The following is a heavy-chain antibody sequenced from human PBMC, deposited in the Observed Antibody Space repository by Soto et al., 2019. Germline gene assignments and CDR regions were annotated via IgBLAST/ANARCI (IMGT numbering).Heavy chain of an antibody. CDR3: AKETVDGGVPAAMRDWFDP. J-gene: IGHJ5*02. Sequence: ASVKVSCKASGYTFTSYYMHWVRQAPGQGLEWMGIINPSGGSTSYAQKFQGRVTMTRDTSTSTVYMELSSLRSEDTAVYYCAKETVDGGVPAAMRDWFDPWGQGTLVTVS. V-gene: IGHV1-46*01. D-gene: IGHD2-2*01. CDR1: GYTFTSYY. CDR2: INPSGGST.